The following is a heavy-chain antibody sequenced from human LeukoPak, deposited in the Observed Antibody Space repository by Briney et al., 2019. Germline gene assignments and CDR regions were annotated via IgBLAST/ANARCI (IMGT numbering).Heavy chain of an antibody. J-gene: IGHJ5*02. D-gene: IGHD6-13*01. CDR2: IYYSGST. CDR1: GGSISSSRYY. V-gene: IGHV4-39*01. Sequence: PSETLSLTCTVSGGSISSSRYYWGWIRQPPGKGLEWLGSIYYSGSTYYNPSLKSRVTISVDTSKNQFSLKLSSVTAADTAVYYCASEVSAAGGSWFDPWGQGTLVTVSS. CDR3: ASEVSAAGGSWFDP.